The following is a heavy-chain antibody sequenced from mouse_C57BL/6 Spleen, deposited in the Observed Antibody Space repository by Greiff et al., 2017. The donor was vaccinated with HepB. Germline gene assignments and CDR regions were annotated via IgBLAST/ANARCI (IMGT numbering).Heavy chain of an antibody. CDR3: AHGYEFGY. CDR1: GYSFTGYY. V-gene: IGHV1-42*01. CDR2: INPRTGGT. J-gene: IGHJ3*01. D-gene: IGHD2-2*01. Sequence: VQLKESGPELVKPGASVKISCKASGYSFTGYYLHWVKQSPEKSLEWIGDINPRTGGTTYNQKFTAKATLTVAKSSGTSYMQLKSLPSEDSAVYYCAHGYEFGYWGQGTLVTVSA.